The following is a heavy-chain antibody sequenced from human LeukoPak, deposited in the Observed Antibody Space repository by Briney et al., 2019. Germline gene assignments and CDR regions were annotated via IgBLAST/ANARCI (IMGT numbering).Heavy chain of an antibody. CDR2: VNPNSGGT. CDR3: ARDGNYYDSSGYYYAIDAFDI. J-gene: IGHJ3*02. Sequence: ASVKVSCNASGYTFTCYYMHWVRQAPGQGLEWMGWVNPNSGGTNYSQKFQGRVTMTRDTSISTAYMELSRLRSDDTAVYYCARDGNYYDSSGYYYAIDAFDIWGQGTMVTVSS. CDR1: GYTFTCYY. D-gene: IGHD3-22*01. V-gene: IGHV1-2*02.